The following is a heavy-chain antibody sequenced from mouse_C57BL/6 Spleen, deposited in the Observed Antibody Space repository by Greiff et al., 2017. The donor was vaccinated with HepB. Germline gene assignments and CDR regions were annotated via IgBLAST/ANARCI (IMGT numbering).Heavy chain of an antibody. Sequence: EVHLVESGGGLVQPGGSLKLSCAASGFTFSDYGMAWVRQAPRKGPEWVAFISNLAYSIYYADTVTGRFTISRENAKNTLYLEMSSLRSEDTAMYYCARQPSYDGYLYYAMDYWGQGTSVTVSS. V-gene: IGHV5-15*01. CDR2: ISNLAYSI. D-gene: IGHD2-3*01. CDR3: ARQPSYDGYLYYAMDY. CDR1: GFTFSDYG. J-gene: IGHJ4*01.